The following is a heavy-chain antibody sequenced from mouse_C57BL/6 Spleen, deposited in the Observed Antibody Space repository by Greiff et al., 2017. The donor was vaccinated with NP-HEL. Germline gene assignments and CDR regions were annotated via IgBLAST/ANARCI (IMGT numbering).Heavy chain of an antibody. V-gene: IGHV1-80*01. D-gene: IGHD2-12*01. J-gene: IGHJ4*01. CDR1: GYAFSSYW. CDR2: IYPGDGDT. CDR3: ARDDEDAMDY. Sequence: VKLMESGAELVKPGASVKISCKASGYAFSSYWMNWVKQRPGKGLEWIGQIYPGDGDTNYNGKFKGKATLTADKSSSTAYMQLSSLTSEDSAVYFCARDDEDAMDYWGQGTSVTVSS.